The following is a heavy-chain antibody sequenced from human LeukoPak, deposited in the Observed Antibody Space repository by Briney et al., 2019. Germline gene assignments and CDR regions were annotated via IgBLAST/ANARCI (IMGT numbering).Heavy chain of an antibody. D-gene: IGHD5-18*01. J-gene: IGHJ4*02. CDR2: IIPILGIA. Sequence: SVTVSCTASGGTFSSYAISWVRQAPGQGLERMGRIIPILGIANYAQKFQGRVTITADKSTSTAYMELSSLRSEDTAVYYCARDRAAELWTTKYYFDYWGQGTLVTVSS. CDR1: GGTFSSYA. CDR3: ARDRAAELWTTKYYFDY. V-gene: IGHV1-69*04.